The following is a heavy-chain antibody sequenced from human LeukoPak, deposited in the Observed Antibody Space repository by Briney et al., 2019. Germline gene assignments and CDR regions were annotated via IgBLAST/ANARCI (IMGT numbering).Heavy chain of an antibody. V-gene: IGHV3-15*01. Sequence: TGGPLRLSCAASGFSFSNVWMTWVRQAPGKGLECVGRVKTKDVGGTTDYAAPVIGRFTISRDDSKNTVYLQMRSLQNEDTALYYCTTDFMRGYSGSWGQGTLVTVSS. D-gene: IGHD5-12*01. CDR2: VKTKDVGGTT. J-gene: IGHJ5*02. CDR3: TTDFMRGYSGS. CDR1: GFSFSNVW.